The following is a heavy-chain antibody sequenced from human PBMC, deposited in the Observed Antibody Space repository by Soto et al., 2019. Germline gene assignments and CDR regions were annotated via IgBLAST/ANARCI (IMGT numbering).Heavy chain of an antibody. CDR2: INPNSGGT. V-gene: IGHV1-2*04. CDR3: ARVGDCSGGSCYGGYYYGMDV. CDR1: GYTFTGYY. J-gene: IGHJ6*02. D-gene: IGHD2-15*01. Sequence: ASVKVSCKASGYTFTGYYKHWVRQAPGQGLEWMGWINPNSGGTNYAQKFQGWVTMTRDTSISTAYMELSRLRSDDTAVYYCARVGDCSGGSCYGGYYYGMDVWGQGTTVTVSS.